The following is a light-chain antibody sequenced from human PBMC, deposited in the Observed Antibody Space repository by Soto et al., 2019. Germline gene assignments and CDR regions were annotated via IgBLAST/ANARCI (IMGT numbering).Light chain of an antibody. CDR1: QSISSW. V-gene: IGKV1-5*03. J-gene: IGKJ2*01. CDR3: KQYNSYSSYT. CDR2: KAS. Sequence: DIQMTQSPSTLSASVGDRVTITCRASQSISSWLAWYQQKPGKAPKLLIYKASSLESGVPSRFSGSGSGTEFTLTINSLQPDDFATYYCKQYNSYSSYTFGQGTKLEIK.